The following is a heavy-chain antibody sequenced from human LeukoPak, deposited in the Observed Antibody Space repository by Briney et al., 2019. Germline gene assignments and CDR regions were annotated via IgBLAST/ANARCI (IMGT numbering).Heavy chain of an antibody. J-gene: IGHJ4*02. CDR2: IYYSGST. Sequence: PSETLSLTCAVSGGSISSGGYYWSWIRQPPGKGLEWIGYIYYSGSTNYNPSLKSRVTISVDTSKNQFSLKLSSVTAADTAVYYCARARYSYGPGGIDYWGQGTLVTVSS. V-gene: IGHV4-61*08. CDR3: ARARYSYGPGGIDY. D-gene: IGHD5-18*01. CDR1: GGSISSGGYY.